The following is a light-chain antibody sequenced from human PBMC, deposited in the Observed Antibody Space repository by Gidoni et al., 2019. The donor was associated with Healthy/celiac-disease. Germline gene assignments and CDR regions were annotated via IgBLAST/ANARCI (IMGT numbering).Light chain of an antibody. CDR2: DVS. CDR1: SSDVGGYNY. V-gene: IGLV2-14*01. CDR3: SSYTSSSTLLV. Sequence: QSALTQPASVAGSPGQSITISCTGTSSDVGGYNYVPWYQQHPGKAPKLRIYDVSNRPSGVSTRFSGSKSGNTASLTLSGLQAEDEADYYFSSYTSSSTLLVFGGGTKLTVL. J-gene: IGLJ2*01.